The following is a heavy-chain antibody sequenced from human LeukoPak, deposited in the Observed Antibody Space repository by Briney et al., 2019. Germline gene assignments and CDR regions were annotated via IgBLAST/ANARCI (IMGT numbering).Heavy chain of an antibody. CDR2: ISSSSSYI. CDR3: ARDGAKYYYDGSGPDY. CDR1: GFTFSSYS. V-gene: IGHV3-21*01. J-gene: IGHJ4*02. D-gene: IGHD3-22*01. Sequence: GGSLRLSCAASGFTFSSYSMNWVRQAPGKGLEWVSSISSSSSYIYYADSVKGRFTISRDNAKNSLYLQMNSLRAEDTAVYYCARDGAKYYYDGSGPDYWGQGTLVTVSS.